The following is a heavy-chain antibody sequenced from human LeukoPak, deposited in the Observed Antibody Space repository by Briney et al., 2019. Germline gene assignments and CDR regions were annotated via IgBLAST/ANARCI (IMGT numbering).Heavy chain of an antibody. J-gene: IGHJ4*02. D-gene: IGHD3-22*01. V-gene: IGHV1-2*02. CDR2: INPNGGGT. Sequence: EASVKVSCKASGYTFTGYYMHWVRQAPGQGLEWMGWINPNGGGTNYAQKFQGRVTMTRDTSISTAYMELSRLRSDDTAVYYCARDAPGSGYPTPLYYFDYWGQGTLVTVSS. CDR3: ARDAPGSGYPTPLYYFDY. CDR1: GYTFTGYY.